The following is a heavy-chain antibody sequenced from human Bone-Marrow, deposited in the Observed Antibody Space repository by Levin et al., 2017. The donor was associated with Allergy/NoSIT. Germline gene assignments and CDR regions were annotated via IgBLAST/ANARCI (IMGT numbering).Heavy chain of an antibody. D-gene: IGHD3-22*01. CDR2: IIPILGAV. Sequence: SVKVSCKISGGTFTSYTINWVRQAPGQGLEWVGRIIPILGAVKYAQKFQGRVTVTADKSTSTVYMELSSLRSDDTAVYYCARDPGSTSYYDSSGYRTDYYFDYWGQGPLVTVS. J-gene: IGHJ4*02. V-gene: IGHV1-69*08. CDR1: GGTFTSYT. CDR3: ARDPGSTSYYDSSGYRTDYYFDY.